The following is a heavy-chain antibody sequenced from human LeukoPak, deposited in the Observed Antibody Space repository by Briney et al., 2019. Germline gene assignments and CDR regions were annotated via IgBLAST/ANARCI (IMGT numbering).Heavy chain of an antibody. CDR1: GGSISSSSYY. D-gene: IGHD3-22*01. CDR2: IYYSGST. J-gene: IGHJ3*02. Sequence: DPSETLSLTCTVSGGSISSSSYYWGWIRQPPGKGLEWIGSIYYSGSTYYNPSLKSRVTISVDTSKNQFSLKLSSVTAADTAVYYCARAIVVDYGDAFDIWGQGTMVTVSS. V-gene: IGHV4-39*07. CDR3: ARAIVVDYGDAFDI.